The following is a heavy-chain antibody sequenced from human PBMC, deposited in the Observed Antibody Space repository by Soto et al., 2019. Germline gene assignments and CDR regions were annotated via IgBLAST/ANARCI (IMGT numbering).Heavy chain of an antibody. CDR2: MSHIGSV. J-gene: IGHJ4*02. CDR1: GVSISSNYY. Sequence: QVLLQESGPGLVQPSGTLSLSCVVSGVSISSNYYWGWVRQSPGKGLEWLGDMSHIGSVNYNPSLKSRLSISMDRYQNQFSLKLNSVTAADTAVYYCARSFGWYSIDYWGQGSLVVVSS. CDR3: ARSFGWYSIDY. V-gene: IGHV4-4*02. D-gene: IGHD6-19*01.